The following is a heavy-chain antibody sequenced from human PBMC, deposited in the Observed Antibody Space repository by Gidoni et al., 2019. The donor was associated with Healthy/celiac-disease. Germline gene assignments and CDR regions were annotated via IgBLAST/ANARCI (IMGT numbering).Heavy chain of an antibody. CDR3: ANGKGDGQYAFDI. J-gene: IGHJ3*02. V-gene: IGHV3-23*01. D-gene: IGHD1-1*01. CDR2: ISGSGGST. CDR1: GFTFSSYA. Sequence: EVQLLESGGGLVQPGGSLRLSCAASGFTFSSYAMSWVRQAPGKGLEWVSAISGSGGSTYYADSVKGRFTISRDNSKNTLYLQMNSLRAEDTAVYYCANGKGDGQYAFDIWGQGTMVTVSS.